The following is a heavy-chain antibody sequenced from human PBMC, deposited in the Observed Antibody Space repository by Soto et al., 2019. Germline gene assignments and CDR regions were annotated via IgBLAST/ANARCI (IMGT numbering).Heavy chain of an antibody. CDR3: ARDSWSDVVVVAASKDWFDP. CDR2: ISAYTGNT. D-gene: IGHD2-15*01. Sequence: ASVKVSCKASGYTFTSYGISWVRQVPGQGLEWMGWISAYTGNTNYAQKLQGRVTMTTDTSTSTAYMELRSLRSDDTAVYYCARDSWSDVVVVAASKDWFDPWGQGTLVTVSS. J-gene: IGHJ5*02. CDR1: GYTFTSYG. V-gene: IGHV1-18*01.